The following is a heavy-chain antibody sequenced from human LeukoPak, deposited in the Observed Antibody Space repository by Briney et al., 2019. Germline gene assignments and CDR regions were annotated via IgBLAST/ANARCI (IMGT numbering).Heavy chain of an antibody. CDR1: GFTFSSYG. CDR3: ARDIYCSGGSCYKRDYYYYYYGMDV. J-gene: IGHJ6*02. D-gene: IGHD2-15*01. CDR2: IWYDGSNK. Sequence: GGSLRLSCAASGFTFSSYGMHWVRQAPGKGLEWVAVIWYDGSNKYYADSVKGRFTISRDNSKNTLYLQMNSLRAEDTAVYYCARDIYCSGGSCYKRDYYYYYYGMDVWGQGTTVTVSS. V-gene: IGHV3-33*01.